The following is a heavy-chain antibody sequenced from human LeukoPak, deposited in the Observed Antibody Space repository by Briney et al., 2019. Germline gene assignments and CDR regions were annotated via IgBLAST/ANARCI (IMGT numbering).Heavy chain of an antibody. J-gene: IGHJ4*02. CDR2: KGYDGVEK. CDR1: GFTFSSYP. D-gene: IGHD3-22*01. Sequence: GGSLRLSCVVSGFTFSSYPFHWVRQAPGKGLEWLAVKGYDGVEKYYADSVRGRFTISRDDSKSTLYLQMNSLRGEDTAVYYCARDFLIGAPDYLDHWGKGTLVSVSS. CDR3: ARDFLIGAPDYLDH. V-gene: IGHV3-30-3*01.